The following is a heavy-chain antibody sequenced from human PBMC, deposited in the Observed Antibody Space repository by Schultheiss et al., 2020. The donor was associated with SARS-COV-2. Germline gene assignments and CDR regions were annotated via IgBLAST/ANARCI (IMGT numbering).Heavy chain of an antibody. D-gene: IGHD2-21*01. CDR2: INHSGST. Sequence: SETLSLTCAVSGGSISSGGYSWSWIRQPPGKGLEWIGEINHSGSTNYNPSLKSRVTISVDTSKNQFSLKLSSVTAADTAVYYCARLGDWGYYFDYWGQGTLVTVSS. V-gene: IGHV4-30-2*03. J-gene: IGHJ4*02. CDR1: GGSISSGGYS. CDR3: ARLGDWGYYFDY.